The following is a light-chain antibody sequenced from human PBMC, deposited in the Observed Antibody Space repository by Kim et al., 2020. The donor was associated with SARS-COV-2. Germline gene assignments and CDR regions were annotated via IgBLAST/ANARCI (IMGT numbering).Light chain of an antibody. Sequence: SYELTQPPSVSVAPGETARIPCGGNNFATKSVQWYQQKSGLAPVLVISYNTNRPSGIPDRLSGSKPGNTATLTISRVEAGDEADYYCQVWDDDSDHVIFGGGTQLTVL. CDR1: NFATKS. J-gene: IGLJ2*01. CDR2: YNT. CDR3: QVWDDDSDHVI. V-gene: IGLV3-21*04.